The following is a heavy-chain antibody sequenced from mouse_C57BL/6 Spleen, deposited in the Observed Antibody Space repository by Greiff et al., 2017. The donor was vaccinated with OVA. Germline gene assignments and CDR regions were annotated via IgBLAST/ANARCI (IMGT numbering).Heavy chain of an antibody. J-gene: IGHJ4*01. CDR3: ASYSSGYAMDY. Sequence: VKLMESGAELVKPGASVKLSCKASGYTFTSYWMQWVKQRPGQGLEWIGEIDPSDSYTNYNQKFKGKATLTVDTSSSTAYMQLSSLTSEDSAVYYCASYSSGYAMDYWGQGTSVTVSS. CDR1: GYTFTSYW. D-gene: IGHD3-2*02. V-gene: IGHV1-50*01. CDR2: IDPSDSYT.